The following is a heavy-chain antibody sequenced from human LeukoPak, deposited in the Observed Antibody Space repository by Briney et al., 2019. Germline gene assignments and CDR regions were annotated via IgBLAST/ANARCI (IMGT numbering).Heavy chain of an antibody. D-gene: IGHD4-17*01. CDR3: ARETNHGDFFFDY. J-gene: IGHJ4*02. Sequence: SETLSLTGTVSGGSISSYYWSWIRQPPGKGLEWIGYIYYSLSTNYSPSLKSRATISVDTSENQFSLKLSSVTAADTAVYYCARETNHGDFFFDYWGQGTLVTVSS. CDR1: GGSISSYY. V-gene: IGHV4-59*12. CDR2: IYYSLST.